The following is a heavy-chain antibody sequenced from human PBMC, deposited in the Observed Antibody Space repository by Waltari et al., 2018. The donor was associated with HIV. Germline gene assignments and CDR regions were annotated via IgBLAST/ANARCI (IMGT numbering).Heavy chain of an antibody. CDR2: IYPGDSDT. V-gene: IGHV5-51*01. CDR1: GYSFTSYW. CDR3: AVLRESLQ. Sequence: EVQLEQSGAEVKKPGESLKISCKGSGYSFTSYWIAWVRQMPGKGLEWMGIIYPGDSDTKYSPSCQGQVTISADKSISTAYLQWSGLKASDTAMYYCAVLRESLQWGQGTLVTVSS. J-gene: IGHJ4*02. D-gene: IGHD3-10*01.